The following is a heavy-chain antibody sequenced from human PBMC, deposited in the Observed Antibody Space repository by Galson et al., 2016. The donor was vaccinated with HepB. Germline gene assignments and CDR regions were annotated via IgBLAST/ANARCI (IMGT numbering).Heavy chain of an antibody. J-gene: IGHJ2*01. D-gene: IGHD3-3*01. V-gene: IGHV1-18*01. CDR2: ISAYNGNT. CDR1: GYTFTSYG. Sequence: SVKVSCKASGYTFTSYGISWVRQAPGQGLEWMGWISAYNGNTNYAQKLQGRVTMTTDTSTSTAYMELRSLKSDDTAVYYCARDGLRFLGWLSPHWYFDLWGRGTLVTVSS. CDR3: ARDGLRFLGWLSPHWYFDL.